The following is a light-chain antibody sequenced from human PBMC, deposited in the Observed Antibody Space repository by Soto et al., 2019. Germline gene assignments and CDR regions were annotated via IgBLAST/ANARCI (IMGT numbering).Light chain of an antibody. CDR3: CSYVGGYSYV. V-gene: IGLV2-11*01. CDR1: SSDVGDYNS. Sequence: QSALTQPRSVSGSPGQSVTVSCIGTSSDVGDYNSVSWYQQHPGKAPKLMIYDVSKRPSGVPDRFSGSKSGNTASLTISGLQAEDEADYYRCSYVGGYSYVFGIGTKATVL. J-gene: IGLJ1*01. CDR2: DVS.